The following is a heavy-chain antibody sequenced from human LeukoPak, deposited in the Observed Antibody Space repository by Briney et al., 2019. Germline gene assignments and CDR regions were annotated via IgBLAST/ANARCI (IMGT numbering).Heavy chain of an antibody. CDR3: AEHLRSNWFDP. D-gene: IGHD3-16*01. CDR1: EGTFSSYA. CDR2: IIPIFGTA. V-gene: IGHV1-69*05. J-gene: IGHJ5*02. Sequence: SVKVFCKASEGTFSSYAIGWVRQAPGKGLEWMGRIIPIFGTANYAKKFQGRVTITTDESTSTAYMELSSLRSEDTAVYYCAEHLRSNWFDPWGQGTLVTVSS.